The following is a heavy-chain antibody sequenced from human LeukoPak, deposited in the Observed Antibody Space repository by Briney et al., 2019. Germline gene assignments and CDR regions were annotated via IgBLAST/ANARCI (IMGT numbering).Heavy chain of an antibody. CDR1: GYTFTGYY. D-gene: IGHD6-6*01. CDR3: ARGGSSFRLYYFDY. J-gene: IGHJ4*02. Sequence: ASVKVSCKASGYTFTGYYMHWVRQAPGQGLEWMGWINPNSGGTNYAQKFQGRVTMTRDTSISTAYMELSRLRSDDTAAYYCARGGSSFRLYYFDYWGQGTLVTVSS. CDR2: INPNSGGT. V-gene: IGHV1-2*02.